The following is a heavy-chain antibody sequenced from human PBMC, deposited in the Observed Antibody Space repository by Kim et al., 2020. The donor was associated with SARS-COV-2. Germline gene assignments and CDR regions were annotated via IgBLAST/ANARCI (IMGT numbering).Heavy chain of an antibody. D-gene: IGHD3-3*01. Sequence: GGSLRLSCAASGFTVSSNYMSWVRQAPGKGLEWVSVIYSGGSTYYADSVKGRFTISRDNSKNTLYLQMNSLRAEDTAVYYCARAYYDFWSGISGSVPYGMDVWGQGTTVTVSS. J-gene: IGHJ6*02. CDR2: IYSGGST. CDR3: ARAYYDFWSGISGSVPYGMDV. V-gene: IGHV3-53*01. CDR1: GFTVSSNY.